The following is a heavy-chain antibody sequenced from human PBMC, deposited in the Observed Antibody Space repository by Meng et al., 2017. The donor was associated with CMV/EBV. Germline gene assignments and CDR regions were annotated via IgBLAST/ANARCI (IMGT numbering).Heavy chain of an antibody. CDR3: ARASFWGCDY. V-gene: IGHV3-7*01. D-gene: IGHD7-27*01. CDR1: GFTFSSYW. Sequence: GESLKISCAASGFTFSSYWMSWVRQAPGKGLEWVANIKQDGSEKYYVDPVKGRFTISRDNAKNSLYLQMNSLRAEDTAVYYCARASFWGCDYWGQGTLVTVSS. J-gene: IGHJ4*02. CDR2: IKQDGSEK.